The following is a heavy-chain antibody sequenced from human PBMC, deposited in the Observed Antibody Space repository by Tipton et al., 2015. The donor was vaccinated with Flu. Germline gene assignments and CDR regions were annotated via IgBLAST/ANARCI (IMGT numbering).Heavy chain of an antibody. D-gene: IGHD3-22*01. CDR1: GGTFSSYA. J-gene: IGHJ4*02. CDR3: ARATYYYDSSGNTVAYFDY. CDR2: IIPILGIA. Sequence: QSGAEVKKPGSSVKVSCKASGGTFSSYAISWVRQAPGQGLEWMGGIIPILGIANYAQKFQGRVTITADKSTSTAYMELSSLRSEDTAVYYCARATYYYDSSGNTVAYFDYWGQETLVTVSS. V-gene: IGHV1-69*04.